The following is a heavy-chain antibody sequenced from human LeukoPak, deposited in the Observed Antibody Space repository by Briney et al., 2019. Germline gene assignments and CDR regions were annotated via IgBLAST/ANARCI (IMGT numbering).Heavy chain of an antibody. CDR2: VTGRAGST. D-gene: IGHD3-9*01. V-gene: IGHV3-23*01. Sequence: GGSLRLSCVASGLTFSNYAMSWVRQAPGKRLEWVSAVTGRAGSTYYADSVKGRLTISRDNSRNTLFLQMNSLRAEDTAIYYCAKWGDFDILTGYYVSDFWGQGTLVTVSS. J-gene: IGHJ4*02. CDR1: GLTFSNYA. CDR3: AKWGDFDILTGYYVSDF.